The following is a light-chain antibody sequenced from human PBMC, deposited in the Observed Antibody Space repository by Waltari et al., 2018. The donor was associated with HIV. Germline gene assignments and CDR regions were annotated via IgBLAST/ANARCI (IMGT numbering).Light chain of an antibody. CDR2: EVS. CDR1: SSDVGGYNY. J-gene: IGLJ3*02. Sequence: QSALTQPPSASGSPGQSVTISCTGTSSDVGGYNYVSWYQQHPGKAPKLMIYEVSKRPSGVPDRFSGSKSGNTATLTISRVEAGDEADYYCQVWDSSSDHRVFGGGTKLTVL. V-gene: IGLV2-8*01. CDR3: QVWDSSSDHRV.